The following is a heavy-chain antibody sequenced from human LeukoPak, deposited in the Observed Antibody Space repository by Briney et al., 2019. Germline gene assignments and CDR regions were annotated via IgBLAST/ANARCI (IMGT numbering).Heavy chain of an antibody. D-gene: IGHD6-19*01. Sequence: GALRLSCAASGFTVSSNYMTWVRQAPGQGLEWVSVIYTDGNTYYADSVKGRFTISRDNSKNTVYLQMNSLRAEDTAVYYCARDQPVAGDWGQGTLVTVSS. CDR3: ARDQPVAGD. J-gene: IGHJ4*02. CDR1: GFTVSSNY. CDR2: IYTDGNT. V-gene: IGHV3-66*01.